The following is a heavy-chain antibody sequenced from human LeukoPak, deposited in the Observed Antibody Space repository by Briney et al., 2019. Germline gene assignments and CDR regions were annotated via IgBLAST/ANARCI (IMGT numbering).Heavy chain of an antibody. J-gene: IGHJ5*02. CDR2: IYYSGST. Sequence: PSETLSLTCTVSGGSISSYYWSWIRQPPGKGLEWIGYIYYSGSTNYNPSLKSRVTISVDTSKNQFSLKLSSVTAADPAVYYCAKDRPDYDFWSGYPNWFDPWGQGTLVTVSS. D-gene: IGHD3-3*01. V-gene: IGHV4-59*01. CDR3: AKDRPDYDFWSGYPNWFDP. CDR1: GGSISSYY.